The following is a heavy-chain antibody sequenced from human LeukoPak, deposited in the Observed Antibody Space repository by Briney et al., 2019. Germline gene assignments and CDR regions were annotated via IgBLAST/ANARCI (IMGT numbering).Heavy chain of an antibody. D-gene: IGHD3-10*01. CDR2: IYHSGST. CDR3: ARVGVEGYYYGSGSYRVGAFDI. V-gene: IGHV4-30-2*01. J-gene: IGHJ3*02. CDR1: GGSISSGGYS. Sequence: SETLSLTCAVSGGSISSGGYSWSWIRQPPGKGLEWIGYIYHSGSTYYNPSLKSRVTISVDRSKNQFSLKLSSVTAADTAVYYCARVGVEGYYYGSGSYRVGAFDIWGQGTMVTVSS.